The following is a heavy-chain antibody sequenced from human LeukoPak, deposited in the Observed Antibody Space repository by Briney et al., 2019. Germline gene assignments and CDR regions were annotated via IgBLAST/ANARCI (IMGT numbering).Heavy chain of an antibody. Sequence: GGSLRLSCAASGFTFSSYAMSWVRQAPGKGLEWVSAISGSGGSTYYADSVKGRFTISRDNSKNTLYLQMNSLRAEDTAVYYCANALRFLDVGGYWGQGTLVTVSS. CDR1: GFTFSSYA. CDR2: ISGSGGST. J-gene: IGHJ4*02. CDR3: ANALRFLDVGGY. V-gene: IGHV3-23*01. D-gene: IGHD3-3*01.